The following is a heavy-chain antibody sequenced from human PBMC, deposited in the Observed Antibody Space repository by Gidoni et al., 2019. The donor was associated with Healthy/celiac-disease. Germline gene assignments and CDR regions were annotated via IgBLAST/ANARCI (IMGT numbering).Heavy chain of an antibody. Sequence: QVQLVESGGGLVKPGGSLRLSCAASGFTFRDYYMSWIRQAPGKGLEWVSYISSSGSTIYYADSVKGRFTISRDNAKNSLYLQMNSLRAEDTAVYYCARDPRMVYYYYYGMDVWGQGTTVTVSS. V-gene: IGHV3-11*01. CDR1: GFTFRDYY. D-gene: IGHD2-8*01. CDR3: ARDPRMVYYYYYGMDV. J-gene: IGHJ6*02. CDR2: ISSSGSTI.